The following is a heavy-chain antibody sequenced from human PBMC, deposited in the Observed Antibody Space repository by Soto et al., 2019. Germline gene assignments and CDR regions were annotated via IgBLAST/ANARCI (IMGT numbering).Heavy chain of an antibody. V-gene: IGHV3-30-3*01. CDR3: ARATGTTDAFHV. CDR1: GFTFSSYA. J-gene: IGHJ3*01. CDR2: ISYDGSNK. Sequence: GGSLRLSCAASGFTFSSYAMHWVRQAPGKGLEWVAVISYDGSNKYYADSVKGRFTISRDNSKNTLYLQMNSLRAEDTAVYYCARATGTTDAFHVWGQGTMVTVSS. D-gene: IGHD3-9*01.